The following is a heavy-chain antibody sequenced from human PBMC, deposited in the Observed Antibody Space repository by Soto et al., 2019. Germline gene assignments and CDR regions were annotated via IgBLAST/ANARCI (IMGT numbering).Heavy chain of an antibody. CDR1: GFSLSNARMG. Sequence: SGPTLVNPTETLTLTCTVSGFSLSNARMGVSWIRQPPGKALEWLAHIFSDDEKSYSTSLKNRLTISKDTSKSQVVLTMTNMDPVDTATYYCARMNWQYYYNYYGMDVWGQGTTVTVSS. J-gene: IGHJ6*02. V-gene: IGHV2-26*01. D-gene: IGHD1-1*01. CDR3: ARMNWQYYYNYYGMDV. CDR2: IFSDDEK.